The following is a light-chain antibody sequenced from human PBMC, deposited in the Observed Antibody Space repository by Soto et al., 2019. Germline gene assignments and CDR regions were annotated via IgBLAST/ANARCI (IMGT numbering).Light chain of an antibody. J-gene: IGKJ2*01. V-gene: IGKV1-5*01. CDR3: QQYISYPYT. CDR1: QTTTTW. CDR2: DAS. Sequence: GDRVTITCRASQTTTTWLAWYQQKPGKAPKLLIYDASSLEGGVPSRFSASGSGTEFTLTISSLQPDDLATYYCQQYISYPYTFGQGTKVEIK.